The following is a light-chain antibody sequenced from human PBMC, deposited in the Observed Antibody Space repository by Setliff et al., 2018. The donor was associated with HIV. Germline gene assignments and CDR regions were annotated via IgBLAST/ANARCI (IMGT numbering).Light chain of an antibody. CDR2: DVI. J-gene: IGLJ1*01. Sequence: QSALTQPASVSGSPGQSITISCTGISSDVGGYYSVSWYQQHPGKAPKLMIYDVINRPSGVSNRFSGSRSSNTASLTISGLQVEDEADYYCSSYTTSSTLYVFGPGTKVTV. CDR3: SSYTTSSTLYV. CDR1: SSDVGGYYS. V-gene: IGLV2-14*03.